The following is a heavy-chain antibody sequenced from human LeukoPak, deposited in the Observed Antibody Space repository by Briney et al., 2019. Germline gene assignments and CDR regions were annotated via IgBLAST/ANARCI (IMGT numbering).Heavy chain of an antibody. CDR1: GFAFSSYG. J-gene: IGHJ5*01. Sequence: GGSLRLSCVASGFAFSSYGMCWVRQAPGKGLEWVSAISGTGSTTYYADSVKGRFTISRDNSKNTLYLQMNSLRAEDTAVYYCAKGRIFGVVMGFESWGQGTLVTVSS. D-gene: IGHD3-3*01. V-gene: IGHV3-23*01. CDR3: AKGRIFGVVMGFES. CDR2: ISGTGSTT.